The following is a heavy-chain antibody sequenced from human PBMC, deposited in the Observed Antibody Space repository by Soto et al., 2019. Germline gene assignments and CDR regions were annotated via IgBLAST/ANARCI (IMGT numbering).Heavy chain of an antibody. Sequence: ETLSHTCAVYGGSFSGYYWTWIRQPPGTGQEWIGEINHSGSTNYNPSLKSRVTITVDTSKNQISMKLTSVTAEDTAVYNCRRDKISGYFDYWGRGTLFT. CDR1: GGSFSGYY. J-gene: IGHJ4*02. CDR3: RRDKISGYFDY. V-gene: IGHV4-34*01. CDR2: INHSGST. D-gene: IGHD1-26*01.